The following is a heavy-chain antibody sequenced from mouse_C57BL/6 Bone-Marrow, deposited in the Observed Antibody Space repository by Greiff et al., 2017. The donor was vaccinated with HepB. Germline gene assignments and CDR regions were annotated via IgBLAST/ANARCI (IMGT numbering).Heavy chain of an antibody. CDR3: ARSRIYYDYDCAMDY. J-gene: IGHJ4*01. V-gene: IGHV1-69*01. Sequence: VQLQQPGAELVMPGASVKLSCKASGYTFTSYWMHWVKQRPGQGLEWIGEIDPSDSYTNYNQKFKGKSTLTVDKSSSTAYMQLSSLTSEDSAVYYCARSRIYYDYDCAMDYWGQGTSVTVSS. D-gene: IGHD2-4*01. CDR2: IDPSDSYT. CDR1: GYTFTSYW.